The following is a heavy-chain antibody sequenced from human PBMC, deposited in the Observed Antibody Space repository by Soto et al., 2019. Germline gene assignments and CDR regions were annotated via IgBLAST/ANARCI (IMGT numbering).Heavy chain of an antibody. CDR1: GFSLSTSGVG. D-gene: IGHD3-22*01. V-gene: IGHV2-5*02. J-gene: IGHJ1*01. CDR2: IYWDDDK. Sequence: QITLKESGPTLVKPTQTLTLTCTFSGFSLSTSGVGVGWIRQPPGKALEGLALIYWDDDKRYSPSLKSRLTITKDTSKNQVVLTMTNMDPVDTATYYCAHLTYYYDSSGYYSRAEYFQHWGQGTLVTVSS. CDR3: AHLTYYYDSSGYYSRAEYFQH.